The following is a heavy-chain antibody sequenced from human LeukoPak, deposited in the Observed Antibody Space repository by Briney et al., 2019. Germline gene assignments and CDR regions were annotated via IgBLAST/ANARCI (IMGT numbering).Heavy chain of an antibody. CDR3: VKVRGRARVGYFDY. CDR1: GFTFKSHW. D-gene: IGHD1-26*01. J-gene: IGHJ4*02. V-gene: IGHV3-74*01. Sequence: GGSLRLSCAASGFTFKSHWIHWVRQAPGKGLVWVSRINKDGSVTDYAESVKGRFSISRDNAKNTLYLQMNSLRVEDTAIYYCVKVRGRARVGYFDYWGQGTLVTVSS. CDR2: INKDGSVT.